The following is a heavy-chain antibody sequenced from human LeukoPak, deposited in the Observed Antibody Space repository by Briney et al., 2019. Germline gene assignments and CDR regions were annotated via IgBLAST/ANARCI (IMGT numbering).Heavy chain of an antibody. D-gene: IGHD6-25*01. CDR2: ISRSSSDT. J-gene: IGHJ3*02. V-gene: IGHV3-11*05. CDR3: ARVQIAATDIDAFDI. Sequence: PGGSLRLSCAASGFTFSDYYMSWIRQAPGKGLDWVSYISRSSSDTNYADSVKGRFTISRDNAENSLYLQMNSLRVEDTAVYYCARVQIAATDIDAFDIWGQGTMVTVSS. CDR1: GFTFSDYY.